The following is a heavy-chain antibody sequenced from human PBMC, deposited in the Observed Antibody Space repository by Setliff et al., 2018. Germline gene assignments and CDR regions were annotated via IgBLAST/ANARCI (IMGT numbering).Heavy chain of an antibody. CDR2: ISAYNGKT. CDR3: ALSSLSLCGGGNCPNAFDV. V-gene: IGHV1-18*01. J-gene: IGHJ3*01. Sequence: ASVKVSCKASGYTLSNSILSWVRQAPGQGLEWMGWISAYNGKTYFAQKFQDRVTLTTHTSTNMGYLELRDLRSDDTAVYFCALSSLSLCGGGNCPNAFDVWGQGTLVTVSS. D-gene: IGHD2-21*01. CDR1: GYTLSNSI.